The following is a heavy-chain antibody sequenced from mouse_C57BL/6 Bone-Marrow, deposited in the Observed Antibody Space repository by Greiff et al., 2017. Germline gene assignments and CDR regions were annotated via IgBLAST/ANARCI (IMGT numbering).Heavy chain of an antibody. V-gene: IGHV1-69*01. CDR1: GYTFTSYW. Sequence: QVQLQQPGAELVMPGASVKLSCKASGYTFTSYWMHCVKQRPGQGLEWIGEIDPSDSYTNYNQKFKGKSTLTVDKSSSTAYMQLSSLTSEDSAVYYCARGGDYYAMDYWGQGTSVTVSS. CDR3: ARGGDYYAMDY. CDR2: IDPSDSYT. J-gene: IGHJ4*01.